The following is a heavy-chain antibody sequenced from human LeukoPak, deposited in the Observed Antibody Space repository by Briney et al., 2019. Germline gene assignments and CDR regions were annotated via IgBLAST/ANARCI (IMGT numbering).Heavy chain of an antibody. CDR3: ARTTVTVSHFDY. CDR1: GGSIGNFY. V-gene: IGHV4-59*08. Sequence: SETLSLTCTVSGGSIGNFYWTWIRQPPGKGLEWIGFVTYSGSTNYNPSLKNRVTISVDTSKNQFSLKLRSVTAADTAVYYCARTTVTVSHFDYWGQGTLVTVSS. D-gene: IGHD4-17*01. J-gene: IGHJ4*02. CDR2: VTYSGST.